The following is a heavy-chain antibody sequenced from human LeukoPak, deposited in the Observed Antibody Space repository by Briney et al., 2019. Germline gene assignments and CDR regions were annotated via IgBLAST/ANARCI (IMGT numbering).Heavy chain of an antibody. CDR3: ARSRNYCGGDCYSSSYFDY. D-gene: IGHD2-21*02. J-gene: IGHJ4*02. CDR1: GFTFSSYA. V-gene: IGHV3-30*01. Sequence: GGSLRLSCAASGFTFSSYAMHWVRQAPGKGLEWVAVISYDGSNKYYADSVKDRFTISRDNSKNTLYLQMNSMRAEDTAVYYCARSRNYCGGDCYSSSYFDYWGQGTLVTVSS. CDR2: ISYDGSNK.